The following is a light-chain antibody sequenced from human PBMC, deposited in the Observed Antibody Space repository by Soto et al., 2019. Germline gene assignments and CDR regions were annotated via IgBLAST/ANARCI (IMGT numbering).Light chain of an antibody. J-gene: IGKJ4*01. V-gene: IGKV1-5*03. CDR1: QTINNL. CDR2: KAS. CDR3: QQYSSYPSLT. Sequence: DIQMTQSPSTLPASVGDRVTITCRASQTINNLMAWYQQKPGQAPKLLIYKASNLETGVPSRFSGSGSGTEFTLTISSLQPDDFATYYCQQYSSYPSLTFGGGTKVDIK.